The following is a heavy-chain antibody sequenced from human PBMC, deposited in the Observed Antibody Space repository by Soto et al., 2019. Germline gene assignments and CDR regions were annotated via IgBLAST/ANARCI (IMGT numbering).Heavy chain of an antibody. Sequence: SVKVSCKASGFTFTSSAVRWVRQAPGQRLEWIGWIVVGSGNTNYAQKFQERVTITRDMSTSTAYMELSSLRSEDTAVYYCAAVKGPITTYSSGWNFDYWGQGTLVTVSS. CDR3: AAVKGPITTYSSGWNFDY. D-gene: IGHD6-19*01. CDR1: GFTFTSSA. V-gene: IGHV1-58*01. CDR2: IVVGSGNT. J-gene: IGHJ4*02.